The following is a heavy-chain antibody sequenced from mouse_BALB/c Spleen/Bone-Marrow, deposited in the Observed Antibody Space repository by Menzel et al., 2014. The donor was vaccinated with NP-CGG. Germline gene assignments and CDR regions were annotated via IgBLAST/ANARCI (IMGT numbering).Heavy chain of an antibody. J-gene: IGHJ4*01. D-gene: IGHD2-3*01. Sequence: EVMLVESGGGLVQPGSSLRLSCATSGFTFTDYYMNWVRQPPGKALEWLGFIRNKANGYTTEFSASVKGRFTISRDNSQSILYLQMNTLRAEDSATYCCARYDGYSDDAMDYWGQGTSVTVSS. CDR3: ARYDGYSDDAMDY. V-gene: IGHV7-3*02. CDR1: GFTFTDYY. CDR2: IRNKANGYTT.